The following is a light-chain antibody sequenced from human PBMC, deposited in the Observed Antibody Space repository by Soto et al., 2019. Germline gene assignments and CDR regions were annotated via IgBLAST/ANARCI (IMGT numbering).Light chain of an antibody. CDR2: GAS. CDR1: QSISSN. V-gene: IGKV3-15*01. CDR3: QQYHNWPRT. Sequence: EIVMTQSPATLSVSPGERATLSCRASQSISSNLAWYQQIPGQAPRLLIYGASTRATGLPARFSGSGSGTEFTLTISSLQSEDFAVYYCQQYHNWPRTFGQGTKVEIK. J-gene: IGKJ1*01.